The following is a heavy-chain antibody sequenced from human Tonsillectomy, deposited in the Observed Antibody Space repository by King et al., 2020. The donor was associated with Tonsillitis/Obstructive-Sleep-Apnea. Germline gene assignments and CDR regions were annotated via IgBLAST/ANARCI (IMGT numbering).Heavy chain of an antibody. Sequence: VQLVESGGVVVQPGGSLRLSCAASGFTFDDYAMHWVRQAPGKGLEWVSLITWDGGDTYYADSVKGRFTISRENSRNSLYLQMDSLSTEDTALYYFAKDLDGGGGRYDADGFDIWGQGTMVTVSS. CDR1: GFTFDDYA. CDR3: AKDLDGGGGRYDADGFDI. J-gene: IGHJ3*02. V-gene: IGHV3-43*01. CDR2: ITWDGGDT. D-gene: IGHD5-12*01.